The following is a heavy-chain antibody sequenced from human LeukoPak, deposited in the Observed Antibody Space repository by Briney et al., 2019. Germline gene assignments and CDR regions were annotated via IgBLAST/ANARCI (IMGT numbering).Heavy chain of an antibody. Sequence: SGGSLRLSCAASGFTFSSYGMHWVRQAPGQGLEWMGWINPNSGGTNYAQKFQGRVTMTRDTSISTAYMELSRLRSDDTAVYYCARVNVYYDSSGYLAYWGQGTLVTVSS. CDR2: INPNSGGT. V-gene: IGHV1-2*02. J-gene: IGHJ4*02. D-gene: IGHD3-22*01. CDR1: GFTFSSYG. CDR3: ARVNVYYDSSGYLAY.